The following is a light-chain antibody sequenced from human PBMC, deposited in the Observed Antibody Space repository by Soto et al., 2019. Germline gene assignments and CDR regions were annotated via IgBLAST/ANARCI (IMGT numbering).Light chain of an antibody. CDR2: GIS. CDR3: QQYGSSPSWT. V-gene: IGKV3-20*01. CDR1: PTISSNY. Sequence: PGERATLSFRASPTISSNYFAWYQQTPRQAPRLLIYGISSRATGIPDRFSGRGSGTDFNLTISRLEPEDFAVYYCQQYGSSPSWTFGQGTKVDIK. J-gene: IGKJ1*01.